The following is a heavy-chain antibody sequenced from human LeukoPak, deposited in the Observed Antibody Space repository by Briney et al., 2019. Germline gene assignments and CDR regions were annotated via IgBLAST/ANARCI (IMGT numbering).Heavy chain of an antibody. D-gene: IGHD6-19*01. CDR3: ARVRAVAGRNWFDP. J-gene: IGHJ5*02. Sequence: SETLSLTCAVSGYSISSGYYWSWIRQPPGKGLEWIGYIYYSGSTYYNPSLKSRVTISVDTSKNQFSLKLSSVTAADTAVYYCARVRAVAGRNWFDPWGQGTLVTVSS. CDR1: GYSISSGYY. CDR2: IYYSGST. V-gene: IGHV4-30-4*08.